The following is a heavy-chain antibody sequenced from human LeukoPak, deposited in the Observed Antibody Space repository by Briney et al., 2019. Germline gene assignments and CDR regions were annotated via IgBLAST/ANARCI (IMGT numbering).Heavy chain of an antibody. D-gene: IGHD6-13*01. CDR2: TYYRSKWYN. V-gene: IGHV6-1*01. CDR1: GDSVSSNSAA. CDR3: AQERLQQLVTGGMDV. Sequence: SQTLSLTCAISGDSVSSNSAARNWIRQSPSRGLEWLGRTYYRSKWYNDYAVSVKSRITINPDTSKNQFSLQLNSVTPEDTAVYYCAQERLQQLVTGGMDVWGQGTTVTVSS. J-gene: IGHJ6*02.